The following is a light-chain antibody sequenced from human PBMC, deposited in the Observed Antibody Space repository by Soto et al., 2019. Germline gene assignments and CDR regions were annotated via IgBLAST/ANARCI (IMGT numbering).Light chain of an antibody. CDR2: DVS. CDR3: SSYTSSSNASVV. V-gene: IGLV2-14*01. CDR1: RSDVGGYNY. Sequence: QSALTQPASVSGSPGQSITISCTGTRSDVGGYNYVYWYQQHPGKAPKLMIYDVSNRPSGVSNRFSGSKSGNTASLTISGLQAEDEAHYYCSSYTSSSNASVVFGGGTKLTVL. J-gene: IGLJ2*01.